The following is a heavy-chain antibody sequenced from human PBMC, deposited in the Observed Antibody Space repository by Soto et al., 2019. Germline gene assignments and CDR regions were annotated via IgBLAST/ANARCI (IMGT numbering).Heavy chain of an antibody. Sequence: QVQLVESGGGVVQPGRSLRLSCAGSGFTVSTYGMHWVRQAPGKGLEWLAVISRDGGTKYYADSVKGRFTISRDNSRNTLFREMNSLRGDDMAVYYCAGEVASGYWGQGTLVTVSS. CDR1: GFTVSTYG. CDR3: AGEVASGY. V-gene: IGHV3-30*03. J-gene: IGHJ4*02. D-gene: IGHD2-21*01. CDR2: ISRDGGTK.